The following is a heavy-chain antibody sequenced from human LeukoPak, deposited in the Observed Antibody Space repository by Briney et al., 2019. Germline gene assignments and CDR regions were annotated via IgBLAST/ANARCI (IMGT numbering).Heavy chain of an antibody. CDR3: AREVTYSGCVFDY. CDR1: GITFSCYA. Sequence: GSLRLSCAAAGITFSCYAMHLVRQAPGEGVEWVAVISYDGSNKYYADSVRGRFTISRDNSKNTLYLQMNSLRAEDTAVYYCAREVTYSGCVFDYWGQGTLVTVSS. J-gene: IGHJ4*02. V-gene: IGHV3-30-3*01. CDR2: ISYDGSNK. D-gene: IGHD5-12*01.